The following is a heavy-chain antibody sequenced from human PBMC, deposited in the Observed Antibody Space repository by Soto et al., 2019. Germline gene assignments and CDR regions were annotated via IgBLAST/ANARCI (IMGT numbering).Heavy chain of an antibody. CDR2: IYYSGST. Sequence: SETLSLTCTVSGGSISSYYWSWIRQPPGKGLEWIGYIYYSGSTNYNPSLKSRVTISVDTSKNQFSLKLSSVTAADTAVYYCARVLGIAAVGNYYYGMDVWGQGTTVTVSS. V-gene: IGHV4-59*01. D-gene: IGHD6-13*01. CDR3: ARVLGIAAVGNYYYGMDV. CDR1: GGSISSYY. J-gene: IGHJ6*02.